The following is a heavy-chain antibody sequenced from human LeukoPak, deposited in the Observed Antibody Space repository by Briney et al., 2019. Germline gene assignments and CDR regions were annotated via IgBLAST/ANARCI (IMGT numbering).Heavy chain of an antibody. J-gene: IGHJ4*02. CDR1: GFTFGDYA. CDR2: IRSKAYGGTT. D-gene: IGHD6-13*01. V-gene: IGHV3-49*04. Sequence: PGRSLRLSCTASGFTFGDYAMSWVRQAPGKGLEWVGVIRSKAYGGTTEYAASVKGRFTISRDDSKSVAYLHMNSLKTEDTAVYYCASVSLHRRSWGSDYWGQGTLVTVSS. CDR3: ASVSLHRRSWGSDY.